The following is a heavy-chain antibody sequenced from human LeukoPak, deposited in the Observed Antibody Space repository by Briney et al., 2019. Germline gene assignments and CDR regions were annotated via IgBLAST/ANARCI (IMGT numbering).Heavy chain of an antibody. CDR2: IYPGDSDT. Sequence: GESLKISCKASGYTFTYYWIAWVRQMPVKGLEWMGVIYPGDSDTRYNPSFQGHVTISADKSISTTYLQWNSLRASDTAMYYCARQQIQQLGPHFDSWGQGTLVTVS. D-gene: IGHD1-1*01. V-gene: IGHV5-51*01. CDR3: ARQQIQQLGPHFDS. J-gene: IGHJ4*02. CDR1: GYTFTYYW.